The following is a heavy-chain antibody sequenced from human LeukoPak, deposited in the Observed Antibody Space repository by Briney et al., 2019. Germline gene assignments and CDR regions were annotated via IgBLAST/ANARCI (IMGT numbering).Heavy chain of an antibody. V-gene: IGHV1-8*03. CDR1: GYTFTSYD. Sequence: ASVKVSCKASGYTFTSYDINWVRQATGQGLEWMGWMNPNSGNTGYAQKFQGRVTITRNTSISTAYMELSSLRSEDTAVYYCAKVLSRDIVVVPAAMPDAFDIWGQGTMVTVSS. D-gene: IGHD2-2*01. CDR2: MNPNSGNT. J-gene: IGHJ3*02. CDR3: AKVLSRDIVVVPAAMPDAFDI.